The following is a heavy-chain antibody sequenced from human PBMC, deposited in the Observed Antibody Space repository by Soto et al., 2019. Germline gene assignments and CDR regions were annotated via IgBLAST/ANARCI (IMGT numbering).Heavy chain of an antibody. D-gene: IGHD6-19*01. J-gene: IGHJ4*02. V-gene: IGHV1-69*02. CDR3: ARAPSSGWSFDY. Sequence: QVQLVQSGAEVKKPGSSVKVSCKASGGTFSSYTISWVRQAPGQGLEWMGRIIPILGIANYAQKFQGRVTIPADKSTSTAYMELSSLRSEDTAVYYCARAPSSGWSFDYWGQGTLVTVSS. CDR1: GGTFSSYT. CDR2: IIPILGIA.